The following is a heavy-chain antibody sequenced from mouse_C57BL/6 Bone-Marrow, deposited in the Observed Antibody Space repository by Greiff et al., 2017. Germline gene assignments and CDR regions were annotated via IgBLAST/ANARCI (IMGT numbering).Heavy chain of an antibody. CDR1: GYTFTSYW. D-gene: IGHD2-4*01. Sequence: QVQLKQPGAELVMPGASVKLSCKASGYTFTSYWMHWVKQRPGQGLEWIGEIDPSDSYTNYNPKFKGKSTLTVDKSSSTAYMQLSSLTSEDSAVYYCSREELRRDFDYWGQGTTLTVSS. CDR2: IDPSDSYT. V-gene: IGHV1-69*01. CDR3: SREELRRDFDY. J-gene: IGHJ2*01.